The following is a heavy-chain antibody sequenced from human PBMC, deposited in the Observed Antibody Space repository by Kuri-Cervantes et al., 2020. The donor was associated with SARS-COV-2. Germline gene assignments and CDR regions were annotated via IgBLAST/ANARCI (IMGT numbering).Heavy chain of an antibody. CDR2: IYHTGST. V-gene: IGHV4-39*01. Sequence: ESLKISCTVSGASISRSTYYWGWIRQPPGKRLEWIGSIYHTGSTFYNPSLKSRVTISVDTSKNQFSLSLTSVTAADTAVYFCARLGGYRSGYNWFDPWGQGTLVTVSS. D-gene: IGHD5-18*01. CDR1: GASISRSTYY. J-gene: IGHJ5*02. CDR3: ARLGGYRSGYNWFDP.